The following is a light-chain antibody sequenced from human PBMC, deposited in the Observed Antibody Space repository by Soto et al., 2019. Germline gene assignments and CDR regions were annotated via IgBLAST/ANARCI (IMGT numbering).Light chain of an antibody. CDR3: QRYGNSPFT. V-gene: IGKV3-20*01. J-gene: IGKJ3*01. CDR2: GAS. CDR1: QSVSSSY. Sequence: EIVLTQSPGTLSLSPGERATLSCRASQSVSSSYLAWYQQKPGQAPRLLIYGASTRATGSPDRFSGGGSETDFTLTVSRLEPEDVAVYYCQRYGNSPFTFGPGTKVDMK.